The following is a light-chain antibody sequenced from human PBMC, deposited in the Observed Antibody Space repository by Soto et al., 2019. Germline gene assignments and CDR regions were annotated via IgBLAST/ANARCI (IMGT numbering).Light chain of an antibody. J-gene: IGKJ5*01. CDR1: HSISNW. Sequence: PSTLSPSVKDRVSINGLASHSISNWLAWYQQKPGKAPTLLIYDVSRLESGVPSRFSGSGSGTDFTLTISSLQPEDFATYYCQQLNSYPITFGQGTRLEIK. CDR2: DVS. V-gene: IGKV1-5*01. CDR3: QQLNSYPIT.